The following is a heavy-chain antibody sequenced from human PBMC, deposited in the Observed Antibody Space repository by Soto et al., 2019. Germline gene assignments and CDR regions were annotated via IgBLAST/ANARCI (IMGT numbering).Heavy chain of an antibody. CDR2: IYYSGST. Sequence: SETLSLTCTVSVGSISIYYWSWIRQPPGKGLEWIGYIYYSGSTNYNPSLKSRVTISVDTSKNQFSLKLSSVTAADTAVYYCAREGGILTVSTRPNAFDIWGQGTLVTVSS. V-gene: IGHV4-59*01. J-gene: IGHJ3*02. CDR1: VGSISIYY. CDR3: AREGGILTVSTRPNAFDI. D-gene: IGHD3-9*01.